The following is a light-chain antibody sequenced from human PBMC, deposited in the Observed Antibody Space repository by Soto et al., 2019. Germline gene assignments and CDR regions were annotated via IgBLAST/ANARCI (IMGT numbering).Light chain of an antibody. Sequence: EIVLTPSPATLSLSPGERATLSCMASQSVSSYLAWYQQKPGQAPRLIIYDASNSATGIPARFSGSGSGTDFTLTISSLQPEDFAFYCCQQCSNWRRTCGQGTKVEIK. CDR1: QSVSSY. CDR3: QQCSNWRRT. CDR2: DAS. V-gene: IGKV3-11*01. J-gene: IGKJ1*01.